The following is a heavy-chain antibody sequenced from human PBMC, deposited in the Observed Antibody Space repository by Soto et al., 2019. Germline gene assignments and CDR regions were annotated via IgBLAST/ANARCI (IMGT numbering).Heavy chain of an antibody. Sequence: SETLSLTCTVSGGSISRYYWRWVRQPPGKGLEWIGYIYYSGSTNYNPSLKSRVTISVDTSKNQFSLKLSSVTAADTAVYYCARGSPNYDILTGYSPGHFDIWGQGTMVTVSS. V-gene: IGHV4-59*01. J-gene: IGHJ3*02. CDR3: ARGSPNYDILTGYSPGHFDI. CDR2: IYYSGST. CDR1: GGSISRYY. D-gene: IGHD3-9*01.